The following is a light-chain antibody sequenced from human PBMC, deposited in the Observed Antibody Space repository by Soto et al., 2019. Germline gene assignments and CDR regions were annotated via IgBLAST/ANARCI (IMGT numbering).Light chain of an antibody. V-gene: IGKV3-15*01. Sequence: EIVISQSPATLSVSPGERATLSCRPSQSVSSNLAWYQQKPGQAPRLLIYGASTRATGIPARFSGSGSGTEFTLTISSLQSEDFAVYYCQQYNNWPRTFGQGTKVDI. CDR2: GAS. CDR3: QQYNNWPRT. J-gene: IGKJ1*01. CDR1: QSVSSN.